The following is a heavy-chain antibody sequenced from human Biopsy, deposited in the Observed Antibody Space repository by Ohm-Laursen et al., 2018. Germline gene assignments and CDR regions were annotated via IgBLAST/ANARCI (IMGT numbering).Heavy chain of an antibody. J-gene: IGHJ2*01. V-gene: IGHV4-59*01. Sequence: GTLSLTCTVSGDSISSYYWSWIQQSPGKGLEWIGYVYYTGSTGYNPSLQSRVTISVDTSKNHFSLRLRSVTPADTAIYYCARDRGYYSDRTVPGYFDLWGRGTLVTVSS. CDR3: ARDRGYYSDRTVPGYFDL. D-gene: IGHD3-22*01. CDR1: GDSISSYY. CDR2: VYYTGST.